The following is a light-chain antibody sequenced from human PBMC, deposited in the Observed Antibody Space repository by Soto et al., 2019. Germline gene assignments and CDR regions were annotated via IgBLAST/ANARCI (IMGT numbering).Light chain of an antibody. Sequence: QPALTQPASVYGAPGRWITISYTGTSSDVGNYNLVSWYQQHPDKAPKFMIYEVNKRPSGVSNRFSGSKSGNTASLTISGLQAEDEADYYCCSYAGSSSFYVFGTGTKVTVL. CDR2: EVN. J-gene: IGLJ1*01. CDR3: CSYAGSSSFYV. V-gene: IGLV2-23*02. CDR1: SSDVGNYNL.